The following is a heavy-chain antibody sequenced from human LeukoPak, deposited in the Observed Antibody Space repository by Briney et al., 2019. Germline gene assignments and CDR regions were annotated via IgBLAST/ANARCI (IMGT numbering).Heavy chain of an antibody. CDR3: ARGGIAGDNWFDP. CDR1: GYSISSGYH. D-gene: IGHD6-13*01. Sequence: PSETLSLTCAVSGYSISSGYHWGWIRQPPGRGLEWIGSIYHSGSTYYNPSLKSRVTILVDTSKNQFSLKLSSVTAADTAVYYCARGGIAGDNWFDPWGQGTLVTVSS. CDR2: IYHSGST. J-gene: IGHJ5*02. V-gene: IGHV4-38-2*01.